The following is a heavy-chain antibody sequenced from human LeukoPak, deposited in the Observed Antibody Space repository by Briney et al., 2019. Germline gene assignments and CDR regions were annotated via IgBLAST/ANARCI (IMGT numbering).Heavy chain of an antibody. CDR1: GFTFGSYS. Sequence: GGSLRLSCAASGFTFGSYSMNWVRQAPGKGLEWVSYISSSSSTIYYADSVKGRFTISRDNAKNSLYLQMNSLRAEDTAVYYCARDLDDYVWGSYSYWGQGTLVTVSS. D-gene: IGHD3-16*01. V-gene: IGHV3-48*04. CDR2: ISSSSSTI. CDR3: ARDLDDYVWGSYSY. J-gene: IGHJ4*02.